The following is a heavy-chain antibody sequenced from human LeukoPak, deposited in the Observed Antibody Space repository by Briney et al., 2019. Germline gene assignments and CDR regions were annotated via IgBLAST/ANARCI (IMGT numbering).Heavy chain of an antibody. J-gene: IGHJ4*02. V-gene: IGHV3-64*01. CDR1: GFTFSSYA. CDR2: ISSNGGST. D-gene: IGHD3-3*01. CDR3: ARDPTGRLRFLEWVYFDY. Sequence: GGSLRLSCAASGFTFSSYAMHWVRQAPGKGLEYVSAISSNGGSTYYANSVKGRFTISRDNSKNTLYLQMGSLRAEDMAVYYCARDPTGRLRFLEWVYFDYWGQGTLVTVSS.